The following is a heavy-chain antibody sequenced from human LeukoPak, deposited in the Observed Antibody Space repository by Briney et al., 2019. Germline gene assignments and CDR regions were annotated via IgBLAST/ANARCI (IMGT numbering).Heavy chain of an antibody. Sequence: PGGSLRLSCAASGFTFSDYYMGWIRQAPGKGLEWVSYISSSGSTIYYADSVKGRFTISRDNAKNSLYLQMNSLRAEDTAVYYCARGSNPTPPSNWFDPWGQGTLVTVSS. V-gene: IGHV3-11*01. CDR3: ARGSNPTPPSNWFDP. CDR2: ISSSGSTI. CDR1: GFTFSDYY. J-gene: IGHJ5*02.